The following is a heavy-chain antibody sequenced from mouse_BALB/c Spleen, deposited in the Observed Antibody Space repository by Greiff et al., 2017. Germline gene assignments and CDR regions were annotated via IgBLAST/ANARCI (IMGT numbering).Heavy chain of an antibody. CDR2: IDPENGDT. D-gene: IGHD2-4*01. J-gene: IGHJ2*01. Sequence: EVQLQQSGAELVRSGASVKLSCTASGFNIKDYYMHWVKQRPEQGLEWIGWIDPENGDTEYAPKFQGKATMTADTSSNTAYLQLSSLTSEDTAVYYCNAPSTIIPLYYFDYWGQGTTLTVSS. CDR1: GFNIKDYY. CDR3: NAPSTIIPLYYFDY. V-gene: IGHV14-4*02.